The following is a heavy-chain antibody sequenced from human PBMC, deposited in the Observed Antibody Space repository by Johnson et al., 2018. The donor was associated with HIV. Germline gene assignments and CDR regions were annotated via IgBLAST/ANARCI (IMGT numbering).Heavy chain of an antibody. CDR3: VRGVAGVPGLDDVFGV. J-gene: IGHJ3*01. CDR1: GFSFDDYG. CDR2: IALAGAT. Sequence: VQLVESGGGVVRPGGSLRLSCAASGFSFDDYGMSWVRQAPGKGLEWVSGIALAGATHYSDSVKGRFTISKDDAKSSIYLQMNSLSAGYTAVYYCVRGVAGVPGLDDVFGVWGQGTMVTVSA. V-gene: IGHV3-20*04. D-gene: IGHD3/OR15-3a*01.